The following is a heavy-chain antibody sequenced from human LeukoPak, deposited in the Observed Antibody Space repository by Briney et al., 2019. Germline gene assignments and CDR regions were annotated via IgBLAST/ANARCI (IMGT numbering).Heavy chain of an antibody. V-gene: IGHV4-38-2*01. Sequence: TSESLSLTCAVSGYSISSGYYWGWIRPPPGKGLEWIGSIYHSGSTYYNPSLKRRLTISVEKSKNQFSLTLNSVTAADTAVYYCARGPPYYYDGGGYYYFDYWGQGTLVTVSS. CDR3: ARGPPYYYDGGGYYYFDY. CDR2: IYHSGST. CDR1: GYSISSGYY. D-gene: IGHD3-22*01. J-gene: IGHJ4*02.